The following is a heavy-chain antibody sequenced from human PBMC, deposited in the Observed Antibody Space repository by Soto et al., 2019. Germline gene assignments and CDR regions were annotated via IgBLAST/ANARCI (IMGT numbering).Heavy chain of an antibody. V-gene: IGHV4-31*01. Sequence: QVQLQESGPGLVKPFQTLSLTCSVSGDSVTRGGYYWNWIRQHPGKGLEWIGYIYHTGSTYYNPSLQSMSTPSLATPTTQFSLKLRSVPAADSAVYYSASEGRGISATPTCLEPSLFSGLDVWGQATRVTVSS. CDR2: IYHTGST. J-gene: IGHJ6*02. D-gene: IGHD2-15*01. CDR3: ASEGRGISATPTCLEPSLFSGLDV. CDR1: GDSVTRGGYY.